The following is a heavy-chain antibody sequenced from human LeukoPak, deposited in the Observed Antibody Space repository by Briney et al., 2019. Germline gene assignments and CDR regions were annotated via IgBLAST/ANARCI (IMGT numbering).Heavy chain of an antibody. J-gene: IGHJ6*03. D-gene: IGHD5-24*01. CDR1: GFTVSSNY. V-gene: IGHV3-66*02. CDR2: IYSGGST. CDR3: ARVKMEQRYYYYYYMDV. Sequence: GGSLRLSSAASGFTVSSNYMSWVRQAPGKGLEWVSVIYSGGSTYYADSVKGRFTISRDNSKNTLYLQMNSLRAEDTAVYYCARVKMEQRYYYYYYMDVWGKGTTVTVSS.